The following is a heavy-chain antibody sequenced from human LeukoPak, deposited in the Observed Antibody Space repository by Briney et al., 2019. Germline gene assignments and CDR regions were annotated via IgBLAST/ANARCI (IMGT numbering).Heavy chain of an antibody. Sequence: SETLSLTCTVSGGSISSYYWSWIRQPPGEGLEWIGYIYYSGSANYNPSLKSRVTISVDTSKNQFSLKLSSVTAADTAVYYCARSYNRSYWYFDLWGRGTLVTVSS. V-gene: IGHV4-59*01. J-gene: IGHJ2*01. CDR1: GGSISSYY. CDR3: ARSYNRSYWYFDL. CDR2: IYYSGSA. D-gene: IGHD1-14*01.